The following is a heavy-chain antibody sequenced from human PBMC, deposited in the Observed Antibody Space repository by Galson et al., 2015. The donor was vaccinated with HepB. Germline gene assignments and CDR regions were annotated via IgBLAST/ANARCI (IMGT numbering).Heavy chain of an antibody. V-gene: IGHV1-18*01. Sequence: SVKVSCKASGYKLTNYGINWVRQAPGQGLEWMGWINSYNGNTDYAQKFQGGVTMTTDTSTSTAYMELRSLRSDDTAVYYCARDHTVTTKNWFDPWGQGTLVTVSS. J-gene: IGHJ5*02. CDR3: ARDHTVTTKNWFDP. CDR2: INSYNGNT. D-gene: IGHD4-17*01. CDR1: GYKLTNYG.